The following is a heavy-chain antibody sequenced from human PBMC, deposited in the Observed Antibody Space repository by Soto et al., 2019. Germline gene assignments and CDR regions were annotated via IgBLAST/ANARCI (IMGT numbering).Heavy chain of an antibody. V-gene: IGHV3-23*01. CDR2: ISGSGGST. J-gene: IGHJ4*02. CDR3: ANLLWFGELSN. Sequence: EVQLLESGGGLVQPGGSLRLSCAASGFTFSSYAMSWVRQAPGKGLEWVSAISGSGGSTYYADSVKGRFTISRDNSKNTLYLQMNSLGAEDTAVYYCANLLWFGELSNWGQGTLVTVSS. CDR1: GFTFSSYA. D-gene: IGHD3-10*01.